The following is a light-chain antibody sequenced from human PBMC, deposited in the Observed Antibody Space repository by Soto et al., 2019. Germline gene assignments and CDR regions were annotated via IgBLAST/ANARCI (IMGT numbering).Light chain of an antibody. Sequence: EIVLTQSPGTLSLSPGERATLSCRASQSVSSSLAWYQQKPGQAPRLLIYDASNRATGIPARFSGSGSGTDFTLTITSLEPEDFAVYYCQQRASWPPAFGGGTKVEIK. CDR3: QQRASWPPA. CDR2: DAS. V-gene: IGKV3-11*01. CDR1: QSVSSS. J-gene: IGKJ4*01.